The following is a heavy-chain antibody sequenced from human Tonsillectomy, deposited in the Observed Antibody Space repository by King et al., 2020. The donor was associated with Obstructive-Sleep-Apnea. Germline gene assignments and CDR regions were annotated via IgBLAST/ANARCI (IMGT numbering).Heavy chain of an antibody. Sequence: VQLVESGGGVVQAGSSLRLSCITSGFTFRRYGMHWVRQAPGKGLEWVALIRYDGGDQYYADSVKGRFTVSRANSRNTIYLEMSRLRVEDTAQYYCTKDGGGAGGSSDSDVMDRWGRGTKVTVS. V-gene: IGHV3-30*02. CDR2: IRYDGGDQ. CDR3: TKDGGGAGGSSDSDVMDR. J-gene: IGHJ6*02. CDR1: GFTFRRYG. D-gene: IGHD2-15*01.